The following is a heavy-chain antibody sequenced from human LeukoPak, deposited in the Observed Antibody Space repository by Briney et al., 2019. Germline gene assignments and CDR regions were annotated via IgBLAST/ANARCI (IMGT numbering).Heavy chain of an antibody. Sequence: GGSLRLSCAASGFTFSTYGMHWVRQAPGKGLEWVSFILYDGSNKYYADSVKGRFTISRDNSKNTLYLQMDSLRSDDTAVYYCASWSYQLRSLDYWGQGTLVTVSS. CDR1: GFTFSTYG. V-gene: IGHV3-30*02. D-gene: IGHD2-2*01. CDR3: ASWSYQLRSLDY. J-gene: IGHJ4*02. CDR2: ILYDGSNK.